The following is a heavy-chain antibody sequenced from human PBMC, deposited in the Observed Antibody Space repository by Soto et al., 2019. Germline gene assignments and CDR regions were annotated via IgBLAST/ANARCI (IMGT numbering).Heavy chain of an antibody. D-gene: IGHD3-22*01. CDR1: GFTFSSYG. CDR2: IWYDGSNK. CDR3: AKPRASSGYYYYYYGTDV. V-gene: IGHV3-33*06. Sequence: GSLRLSCAASGFTFSSYGMHWVRQAPGKGLEWVAVIWYDGSNKYYADSVKGRFTISRDNSKNTLYLQMNSLRAEDTAVYYCAKPRASSGYYYYYYGTDVWGQGTTVTVSS. J-gene: IGHJ6*02.